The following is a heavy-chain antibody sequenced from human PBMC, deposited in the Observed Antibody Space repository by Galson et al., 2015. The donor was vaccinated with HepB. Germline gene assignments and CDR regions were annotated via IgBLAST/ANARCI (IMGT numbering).Heavy chain of an antibody. V-gene: IGHV3-66*01. CDR1: GFTVRNNY. Sequence: SLRLSCAVSGFTVRNNYMNWVRQAPGKGLEWVSVMYSAGTTDYADSVKGRFTISRDNSKNTLFLQMNSLRVEDTAVYYCARDPGVGLDFWGQGTLVTVSS. J-gene: IGHJ4*02. CDR3: ARDPGVGLDF. CDR2: MYSAGTT. D-gene: IGHD7-27*01.